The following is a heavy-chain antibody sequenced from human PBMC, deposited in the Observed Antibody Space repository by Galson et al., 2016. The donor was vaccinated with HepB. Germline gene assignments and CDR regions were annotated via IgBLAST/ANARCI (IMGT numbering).Heavy chain of an antibody. CDR2: ISSISTHI. CDR1: GFTFSSYS. Sequence: SLRLSCAASGFTFSSYSMNWVRQAPGKGLEWVSSISSISTHIYYADSVKARFTISRDNAKNSLFLEMNSLRADDTAGYYCAREDCSAGSCYSGVGYWGQGTLVTVSS. D-gene: IGHD2-15*01. V-gene: IGHV3-21*01. CDR3: AREDCSAGSCYSGVGY. J-gene: IGHJ4*02.